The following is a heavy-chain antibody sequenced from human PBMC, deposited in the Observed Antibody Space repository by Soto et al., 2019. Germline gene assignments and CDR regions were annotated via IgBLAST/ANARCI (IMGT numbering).Heavy chain of an antibody. D-gene: IGHD6-13*01. CDR3: ANPQSAGDYYYYGMDV. CDR1: GGTFSSYA. J-gene: IGHJ6*02. Sequence: GASVKVSCKASGGTFSSYAISWLRQAPGQGLEWMGGIIPIFGTANYAQKFQGRVTITADKSTSTAYMELSSLRSEDTAVYYCANPQSAGDYYYYGMDVWGQGTTVTVSS. CDR2: IIPIFGTA. V-gene: IGHV1-69*06.